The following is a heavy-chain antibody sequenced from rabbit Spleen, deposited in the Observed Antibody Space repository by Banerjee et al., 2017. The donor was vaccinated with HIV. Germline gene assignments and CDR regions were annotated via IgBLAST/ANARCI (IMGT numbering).Heavy chain of an antibody. CDR2: IYAGSSGNT. CDR3: ARGFYTYDDYANFYGYYFNL. V-gene: IGHV1S40*01. J-gene: IGHJ4*01. Sequence: QSLEESGGGLVKPGASLTLTCTASGFSFSTSYYMCWVRQAPGKGLEWIVCIYAGSSGNTYYASWAKGRFTISKTSSTTMTLQMTSLTAADTATDFCARGFYTYDDYANFYGYYFNLWGPGTLVTVS. D-gene: IGHD2-1*01. CDR1: GFSFSTSYY.